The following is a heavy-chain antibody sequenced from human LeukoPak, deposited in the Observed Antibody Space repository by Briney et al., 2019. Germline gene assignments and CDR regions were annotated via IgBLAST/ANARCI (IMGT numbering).Heavy chain of an antibody. J-gene: IGHJ4*02. CDR1: GGTFSSYA. Sequence: SVKVSCKASGGTFSSYAISWVRQAPGQGLEWMGRIIPILGIANYAQKFQGRVTITADKSTSTAYMELSSLRSEDTAVYYCARDKDSWDYGDFYDKWGQGTLVTVPS. D-gene: IGHD4-17*01. CDR3: ARDKDSWDYGDFYDK. V-gene: IGHV1-69*04. CDR2: IIPILGIA.